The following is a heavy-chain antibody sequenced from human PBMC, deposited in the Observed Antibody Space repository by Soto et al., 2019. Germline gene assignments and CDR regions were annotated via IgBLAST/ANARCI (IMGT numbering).Heavy chain of an antibody. CDR2: ISYDGSNK. J-gene: IGHJ4*02. CDR3: AKGGSWSGHN. V-gene: IGHV3-30*18. D-gene: IGHD3-3*01. CDR1: GFTFSTYG. Sequence: QVQLVESGGGVVQPGRSLRLSCAASGFTFSTYGMHWVRQAPGKGLEWVAVISYDGSNKYYADSVKGRFTISRDTSKNTLYLQMNSLKAEDTAVSYCAKGGSWSGHNWGQGTLVTVSS.